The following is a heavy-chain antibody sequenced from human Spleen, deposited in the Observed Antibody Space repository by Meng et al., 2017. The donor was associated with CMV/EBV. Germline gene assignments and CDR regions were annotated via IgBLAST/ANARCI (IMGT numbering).Heavy chain of an antibody. Sequence: GSLRLSCTVSGASIRGSSHYWGWIRQPPGKGLEWIGDVYYSGSASYNPSLSSRVTISVDTSKNEFSLTLSSLTAADTGVYYCARNLSLDYTRSSGAFDVWGQGTMVTVSS. J-gene: IGHJ3*01. CDR2: VYYSGSA. V-gene: IGHV4-39*07. CDR3: ARNLSLDYTRSSGAFDV. D-gene: IGHD6-6*01. CDR1: GASIRGSSHY.